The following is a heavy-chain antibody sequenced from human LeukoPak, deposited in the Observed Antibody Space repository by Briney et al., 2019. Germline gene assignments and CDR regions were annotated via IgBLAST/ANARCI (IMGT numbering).Heavy chain of an antibody. CDR2: INPNSGGS. V-gene: IGHV1-2*06. D-gene: IGHD3-22*01. CDR1: GYTFTDYY. Sequence: RRASVKVSCKASGYTFTDYYMHWVRQAPGQGLEWMGRINPNSGGSNYAQKFQGRVTMTRDTSISTAYMELSRLRSDDTAVYYCARDFRARTNYDSNPYGYWGQGTLVTVSS. J-gene: IGHJ4*02. CDR3: ARDFRARTNYDSNPYGY.